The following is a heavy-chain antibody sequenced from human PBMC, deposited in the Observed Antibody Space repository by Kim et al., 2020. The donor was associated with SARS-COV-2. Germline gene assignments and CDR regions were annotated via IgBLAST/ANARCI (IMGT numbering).Heavy chain of an antibody. CDR2: IYYSGST. Sequence: SETLSLTCTVSGGSISSYYWSWIRQPPGKGLEWIGYIYYSGSTNYNPSLKSRVTISVDTSKNQFSLKLSYVTAADTAVYYCARDPTDTYDSLTGYYGYGMDVWGQGTTVTVSS. J-gene: IGHJ6*02. CDR3: ARDPTDTYDSLTGYYGYGMDV. D-gene: IGHD3-9*01. V-gene: IGHV4-59*13. CDR1: GGSISSYY.